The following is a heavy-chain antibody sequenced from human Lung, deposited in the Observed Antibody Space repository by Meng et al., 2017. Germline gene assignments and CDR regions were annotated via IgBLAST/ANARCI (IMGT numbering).Heavy chain of an antibody. Sequence: EGQRVESGGGGVRAGGSLRLSCAAPGFIFDDYGMRWVRQATGKVLEWLSCITWNGGNVDHAVSVKGRFPISRDNAKNSLNPQINTLRRVNTGLNYFTRGPSRTTSAVPDYWGQGTLVTVSS. J-gene: IGHJ4*02. D-gene: IGHD1-1*01. CDR1: GFIFDDYG. CDR3: TRGPSRTTSAVPDY. V-gene: IGHV3-20*04. CDR2: ITWNGGNV.